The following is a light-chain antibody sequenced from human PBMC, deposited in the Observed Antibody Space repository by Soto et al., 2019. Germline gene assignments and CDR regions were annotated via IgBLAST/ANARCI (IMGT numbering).Light chain of an antibody. J-gene: IGKJ1*01. Sequence: DIQMTQSPSSLSASVGDRVTITCRASQTISTWLAWYQQKPGKAPNLLIYKASSLESGVPPRFSGSGSGTEFTLTISSLQPDDFATYYCQQYNSYSFGQGTKVDIK. V-gene: IGKV1-5*03. CDR2: KAS. CDR1: QTISTW. CDR3: QQYNSYS.